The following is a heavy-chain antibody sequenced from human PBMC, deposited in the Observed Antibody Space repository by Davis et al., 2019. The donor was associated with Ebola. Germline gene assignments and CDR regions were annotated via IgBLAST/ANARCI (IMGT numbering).Heavy chain of an antibody. CDR1: GFTFSSYS. CDR2: ISYDGSNK. J-gene: IGHJ3*02. D-gene: IGHD3-22*01. V-gene: IGHV3-30*03. Sequence: PGGSLRLSCAASGFTFSSYSMNWVRQAPGKGLEWVAVISYDGSNKYYADSVKGRFTISRDNSKNTLYLQMNSLRDEDTAVYYCARDSPSLYDSSGYYNLDAFDIWGQGTMVTVSS. CDR3: ARDSPSLYDSSGYYNLDAFDI.